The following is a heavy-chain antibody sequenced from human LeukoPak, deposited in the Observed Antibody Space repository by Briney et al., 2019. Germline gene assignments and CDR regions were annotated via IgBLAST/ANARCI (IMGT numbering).Heavy chain of an antibody. J-gene: IGHJ5*02. Sequence: GGSLRLSCAASGFTFSSYSMNWVRQAPGKGLEWVSYISSSSSTIYYADSVKRRFTISRDNAKNSLHLQMNSLRAEDTAVYYCARCRVAAPNWFDPWGQGTLVTVSS. CDR1: GFTFSSYS. CDR2: ISSSSSTI. CDR3: ARCRVAAPNWFDP. V-gene: IGHV3-48*01. D-gene: IGHD2-15*01.